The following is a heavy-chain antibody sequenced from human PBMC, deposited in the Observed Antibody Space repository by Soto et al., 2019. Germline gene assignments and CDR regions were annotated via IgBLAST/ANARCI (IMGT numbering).Heavy chain of an antibody. CDR2: ISSSSSYI. D-gene: IGHD2-2*02. V-gene: IGHV3-21*01. CDR3: ASAIVVVPADISWLDP. Sequence: EVQLVESGGGLVKPGGSLRLSCAASGFTFSSYSMNWVRQAPGKGLEWVSSISSSSSYIYYADSVKGRFTISRDNAKNSLYLQMNSLRAEDTAVYYCASAIVVVPADISWLDPWCQGTLVTVS. CDR1: GFTFSSYS. J-gene: IGHJ5*02.